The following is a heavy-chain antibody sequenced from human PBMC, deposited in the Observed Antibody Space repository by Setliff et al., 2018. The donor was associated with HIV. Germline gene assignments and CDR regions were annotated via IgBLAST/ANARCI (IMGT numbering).Heavy chain of an antibody. CDR1: GGSFTSRSYY. D-gene: IGHD3-16*02. J-gene: IGHJ3*02. CDR3: ARDLHANFHVIEI. CDR2: IFYSGIT. Sequence: PSETLSLTCTVSGGSFTSRSYYWGWIRQPPGKGLEWIGSIFYSGITYYNPSLKSRVTISVDTSKNQFSLKLSSVTAADTAVYFCARDLHANFHVIEIWGPGTMVTVSS. V-gene: IGHV4-39*07.